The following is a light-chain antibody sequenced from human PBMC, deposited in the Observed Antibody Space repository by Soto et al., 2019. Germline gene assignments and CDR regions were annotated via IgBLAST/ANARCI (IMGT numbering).Light chain of an antibody. J-gene: IGKJ3*01. CDR1: QDIGNY. CDR3: QKYKRAPLT. CDR2: AAS. V-gene: IGKV1-27*01. Sequence: DIQMTQSPSSLSASVEDRVTITCRASQDIGNYLAWYQQKPGKVPKLLIFAASTLQSGVPSRFSGSGSGTDFTLTISSLQPEDVATYYCQKYKRAPLTFGPGTKVDI.